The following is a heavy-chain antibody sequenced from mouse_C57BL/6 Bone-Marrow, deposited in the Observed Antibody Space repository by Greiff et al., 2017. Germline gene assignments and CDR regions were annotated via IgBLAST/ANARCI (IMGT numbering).Heavy chain of an antibody. Sequence: EVQLQQSGPVLVKPGASVKMSCKASGYTFTDYYMNWVKQSHGKSLEWIGVINPYNGGTSYNQKFKGKATLTVDKSSSTAYMELNSLTSEDSAVYYCAREGDYDGGYAMDDWGQGTSVTVSS. J-gene: IGHJ4*01. CDR2: INPYNGGT. CDR3: AREGDYDGGYAMDD. D-gene: IGHD2-4*01. V-gene: IGHV1-19*01. CDR1: GYTFTDYY.